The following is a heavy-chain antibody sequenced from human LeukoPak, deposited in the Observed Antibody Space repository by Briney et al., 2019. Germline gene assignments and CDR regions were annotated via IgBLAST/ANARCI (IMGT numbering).Heavy chain of an antibody. J-gene: IGHJ4*02. D-gene: IGHD7-27*01. Sequence: GGSLRLSCAASGFTFSSYWMHWVRQAPGKGLVWVSRINSDGSSTSYADSVKGRSTISRDNAKNTLYLRMNSLRAEDTAVYYCASQENWDLFDYWGQGTLVTVSS. CDR2: INSDGSST. V-gene: IGHV3-74*01. CDR1: GFTFSSYW. CDR3: ASQENWDLFDY.